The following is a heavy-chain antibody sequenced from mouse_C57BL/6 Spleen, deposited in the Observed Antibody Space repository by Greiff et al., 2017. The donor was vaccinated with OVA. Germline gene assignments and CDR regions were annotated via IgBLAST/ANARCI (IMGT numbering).Heavy chain of an antibody. CDR3: AKYGYDGAWFAY. CDR2: IDPSDSYT. V-gene: IGHV1-50*01. CDR1: GYTFTSYW. Sequence: VQLQQPGAELVKPGASVKLSCKASGYTFTSYWKQWVKQRPGQGLEWIGEIDPSDSYTNYNQKFKGKATLTVDTSSSTAYMQLSSLTSEDSAVYYCAKYGYDGAWFAYWGQGTLVTVSA. D-gene: IGHD2-2*01. J-gene: IGHJ3*01.